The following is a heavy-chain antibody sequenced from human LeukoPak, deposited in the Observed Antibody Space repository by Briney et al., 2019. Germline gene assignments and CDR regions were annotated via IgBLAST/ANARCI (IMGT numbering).Heavy chain of an antibody. D-gene: IGHD1-7*01. CDR2: IKSKTDGGTT. J-gene: IGHJ4*02. CDR3: TAGTATNGW. Sequence: GGSLRLSCAASGFTFSSYAMSWVRQAPGKGLEWVGRIKSKTDGGTTDYAAPVNGRFTISRDDSKNTLHLQMNSLKTEDTAVYYCTAGTATNGWWGQGTLVTVSS. V-gene: IGHV3-15*01. CDR1: GFTFSSYA.